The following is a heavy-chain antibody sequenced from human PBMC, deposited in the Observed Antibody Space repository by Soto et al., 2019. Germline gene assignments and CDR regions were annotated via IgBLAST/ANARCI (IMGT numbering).Heavy chain of an antibody. J-gene: IGHJ4*02. CDR1: GGTFNNYA. D-gene: IGHD6-13*01. CDR3: ASSYGTSWYGDY. Sequence: QVQLVESGAAVKKPGSSVKVSCKASGGTFNNYAVTWVRQAPGQGLEWMGGTIPISGTANYAQKFEGRVTITADTSTSTVYMELSRLRYEDTAVYYCASSYGTSWYGDYWGQGTLVTVSS. V-gene: IGHV1-69*06. CDR2: TIPISGTA.